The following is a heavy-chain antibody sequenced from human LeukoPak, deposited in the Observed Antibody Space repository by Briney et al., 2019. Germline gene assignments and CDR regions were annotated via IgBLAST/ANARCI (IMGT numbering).Heavy chain of an antibody. J-gene: IGHJ4*02. CDR3: ARDRSPTRYYDFWSGYYSLLDY. CDR2: ISSSSSTI. D-gene: IGHD3-3*01. V-gene: IGHV3-48*01. CDR1: GFTFSSYS. Sequence: PGGSLRLSCAASGFTFSSYSMNWVRQAPGKGLEWVSYISSSSSTIYYAGSVKGRFTISRDNSKNTLYLQMNSLRAEGTAVYYCARDRSPTRYYDFWSGYYSLLDYWGQGTLVTVSS.